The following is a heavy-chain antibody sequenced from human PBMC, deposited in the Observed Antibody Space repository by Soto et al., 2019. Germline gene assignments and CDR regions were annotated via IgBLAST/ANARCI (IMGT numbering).Heavy chain of an antibody. Sequence: PGGSLRLSCAASGFTVSSNYMSWVRQAPGKGLESVSVIYSGGSTYYADSVKGRFTISRDNSKNTLYLQMNSLRAEDTAVYYCARAPRYDFWSGYTATYGMDVWGQGTTVTVSS. CDR1: GFTVSSNY. CDR3: ARAPRYDFWSGYTATYGMDV. J-gene: IGHJ6*02. V-gene: IGHV3-53*01. D-gene: IGHD3-3*01. CDR2: IYSGGST.